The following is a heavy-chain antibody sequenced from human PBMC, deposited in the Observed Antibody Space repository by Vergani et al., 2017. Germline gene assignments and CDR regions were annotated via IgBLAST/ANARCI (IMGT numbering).Heavy chain of an antibody. V-gene: IGHV5-10-1*03. CDR3: ARVGWSYYDSSGYYYAPGGWFDP. D-gene: IGHD3-22*01. J-gene: IGHJ5*02. Sequence: EVQLVQSGAEVKKPGESLRISCMGSGYSFTSYWISWVRQMPGKGLEWMGRIDPSDSYTNYSPSFQGHVTISADKSISTAYLQWSSLKASDTAMYYCARVGWSYYDSSGYYYAPGGWFDPWGQGALVTVSS. CDR1: GYSFTSYW. CDR2: IDPSDSYT.